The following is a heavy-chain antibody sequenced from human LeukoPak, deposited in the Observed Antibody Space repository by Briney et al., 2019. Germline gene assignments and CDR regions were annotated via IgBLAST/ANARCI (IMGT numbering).Heavy chain of an antibody. J-gene: IGHJ3*02. D-gene: IGHD2/OR15-2a*01. V-gene: IGHV4-4*02. CDR2: IYHSGST. CDR1: GGSISSSNW. Sequence: SSETLSLTCAVSGGSISSSNWWSWVRQPPGKWLEWIGEIYHSGSTNYNPSLKSRVTISVDKSKNQFSLKLSSVTAADTAVYYCARVSTGRDAFDIWGQGTMVTVSS. CDR3: ARVSTGRDAFDI.